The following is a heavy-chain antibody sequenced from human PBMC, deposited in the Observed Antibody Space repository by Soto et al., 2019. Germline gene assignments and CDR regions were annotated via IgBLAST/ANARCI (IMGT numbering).Heavy chain of an antibody. CDR3: SRSPEVGVRGAY. CDR2: ITVGSSHI. CDR1: GFPFRAYN. Sequence: GGSLRLSCTGSGFPFRAYNINWVRQAPGKGLEWVSSITVGSSHIYQPNSMKGRFTISRDDAKNSVYLQIDSLRDEDTALYYCSRSPEVGVRGAYWGQGTLVTV. D-gene: IGHD3-16*01. J-gene: IGHJ4*02. V-gene: IGHV3-21*01.